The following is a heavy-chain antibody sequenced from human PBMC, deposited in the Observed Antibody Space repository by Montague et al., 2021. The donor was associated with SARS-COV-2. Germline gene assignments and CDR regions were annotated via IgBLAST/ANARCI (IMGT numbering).Heavy chain of an antibody. CDR2: IYYSGST. D-gene: IGHD3-22*01. J-gene: IGHJ3*02. CDR3: ARFPTSYYYDSKAAPATPDALDI. Sequence: SETLSLTCTVSGGSISSSSYYWGWIRQPPGKGLEWIGSIYYSGSTYYNPSLKSRGTISVDTSKNQFSLKLSSVTAADTAVYYCARFPTSYYYDSKAAPATPDALDIWGQGTMVTVSS. CDR1: GGSISSSSYY. V-gene: IGHV4-39*01.